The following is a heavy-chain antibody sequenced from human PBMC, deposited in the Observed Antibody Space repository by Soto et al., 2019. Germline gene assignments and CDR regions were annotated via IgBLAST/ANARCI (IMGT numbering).Heavy chain of an antibody. V-gene: IGHV4-4*07. CDR3: ARGVVVPAARGGWFDP. D-gene: IGHD2-2*01. J-gene: IGHJ5*02. Sequence: SETLSRTCTVSGGSISSYYWSWIRQPAGKGLEWIGRIYTSGSTNYNPSLKSRVTMSVDTSKNQFSLKLSSVTAADTAVYYCARGVVVPAARGGWFDPWGQGTLVIVSS. CDR1: GGSISSYY. CDR2: IYTSGST.